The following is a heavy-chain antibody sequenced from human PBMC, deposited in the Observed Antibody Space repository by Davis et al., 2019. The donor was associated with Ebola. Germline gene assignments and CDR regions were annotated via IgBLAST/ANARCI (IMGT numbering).Heavy chain of an antibody. J-gene: IGHJ5*02. D-gene: IGHD5-12*01. CDR3: ARGRVWWLPPNNGWFDP. V-gene: IGHV4-30-4*01. Sequence: PSETLSLTCTVSGGSISSGDYYWSWIRQPPGKGLEWIGYIYYSGSTYYNPSLKSRVTISVDTSKNQFSLKLSSVTAADTAVYYCARGRVWWLPPNNGWFDPWGQGTLVTVSS. CDR2: IYYSGST. CDR1: GGSISSGDYY.